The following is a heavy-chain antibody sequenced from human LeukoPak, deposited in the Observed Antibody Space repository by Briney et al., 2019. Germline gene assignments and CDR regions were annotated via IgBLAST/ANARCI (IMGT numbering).Heavy chain of an antibody. J-gene: IGHJ4*02. V-gene: IGHV1-2*02. Sequence: GASVKVSCKASGYTFTGYYRHWVRQAPGQGLEGMGWINPNSGGTNYAQKFQGRVTMTSDTSISTAYMQLSRLRSDDTALYYCASRDARAFAYWGQGTLVTVSS. CDR1: GYTFTGYY. CDR2: INPNSGGT. D-gene: IGHD3-10*01. CDR3: ASRDARAFAY.